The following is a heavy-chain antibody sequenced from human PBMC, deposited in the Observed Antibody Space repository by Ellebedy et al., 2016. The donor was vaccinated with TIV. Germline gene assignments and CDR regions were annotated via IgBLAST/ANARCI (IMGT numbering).Heavy chain of an antibody. J-gene: IGHJ6*02. Sequence: GESLKISCAASGFVFSDYWMHWVRQAPGKGLVWVSRIGNDGSGTKYADSVKGRFTVSRDNSKNTIYLQMNSLRAEDTAVYFCTRGKARTGYQYGMDLWGQGTTVADSS. CDR1: GFVFSDYW. V-gene: IGHV3-74*01. D-gene: IGHD6-13*01. CDR2: IGNDGSGT. CDR3: TRGKARTGYQYGMDL.